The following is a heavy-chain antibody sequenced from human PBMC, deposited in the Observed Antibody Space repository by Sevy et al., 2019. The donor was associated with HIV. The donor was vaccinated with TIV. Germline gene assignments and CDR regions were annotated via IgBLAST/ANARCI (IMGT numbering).Heavy chain of an antibody. CDR2: LTPIFGTA. CDR3: ARVYDSSGYYYFLY. Sequence: ASVKVSSKASGGTFSSYAINWVRQAPGQGLEWMGGLTPIFGTAKYAQKFQGRVKITADESTSTAYMELRSLRSEDTAVYYCARVYDSSGYYYFLYWDQGTLVTVSS. D-gene: IGHD3-22*01. CDR1: GGTFSSYA. V-gene: IGHV1-69*13. J-gene: IGHJ4*02.